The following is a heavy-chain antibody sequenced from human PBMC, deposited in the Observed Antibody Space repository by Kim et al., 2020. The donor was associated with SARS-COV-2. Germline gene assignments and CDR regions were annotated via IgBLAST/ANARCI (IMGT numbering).Heavy chain of an antibody. CDR2: INYSGST. CDR1: GVSISSSGYY. Sequence: SETLSLTCTVSGVSISSSGYYWGWIRQPPGKGLEWIGNINYSGSTYYNPSLKSRVTISVDTSKNQFSLKLSSVTAADTAVYYCARHLGSGSYYPTLGWFDPWGPGTLVTVSS. J-gene: IGHJ5*02. CDR3: ARHLGSGSYYPTLGWFDP. D-gene: IGHD3-10*01. V-gene: IGHV4-39*01.